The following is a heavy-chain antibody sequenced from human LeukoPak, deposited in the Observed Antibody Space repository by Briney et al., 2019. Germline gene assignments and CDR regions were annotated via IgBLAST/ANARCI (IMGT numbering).Heavy chain of an antibody. Sequence: SETLSLTCTVSGGSISSGGYFWSWIRQHPGKGLEWIGYIYYSGSTYYNPSLKSRVTISVDTSKNQFSLRLSSVTAADTAVYYCARDHGGYFDGHNAYFDHWGQGTLVTVSS. CDR2: IYYSGST. CDR1: GGSISSGGYF. V-gene: IGHV4-31*03. D-gene: IGHD3-9*01. CDR3: ARDHGGYFDGHNAYFDH. J-gene: IGHJ4*02.